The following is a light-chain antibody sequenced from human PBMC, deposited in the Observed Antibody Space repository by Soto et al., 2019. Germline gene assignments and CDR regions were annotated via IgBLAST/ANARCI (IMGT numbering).Light chain of an antibody. CDR2: EVS. CDR1: SSDVGAYDY. V-gene: IGLV2-14*01. CDR3: SAYTTRRTLV. Sequence: QSALTQPASVSGSPGQSITISCTGTSSDVGAYDYISWYQQYPGKAPKLMLYEVSNRPSGVSHRFSGSRSGNTASLTISGLQAEDEADYYCSAYTTRRTLVCGGGTKLTVL. J-gene: IGLJ2*01.